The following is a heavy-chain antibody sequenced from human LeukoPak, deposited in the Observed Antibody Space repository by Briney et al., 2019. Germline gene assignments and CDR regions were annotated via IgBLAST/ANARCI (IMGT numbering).Heavy chain of an antibody. V-gene: IGHV4-30-4*07. CDR1: GDSMISGGFS. Sequence: PSETLSLTCAVSGDSMISGGFSWSWIRQPPGKGLEWIGYIYYSGSTFYNPSLKSRVTISIDTSTNEFFLNVNSVTAADTAVYYCARAYSSSWYWNWFDPWGQGTLVTVSS. J-gene: IGHJ5*02. D-gene: IGHD6-13*01. CDR3: ARAYSSSWYWNWFDP. CDR2: IYYSGST.